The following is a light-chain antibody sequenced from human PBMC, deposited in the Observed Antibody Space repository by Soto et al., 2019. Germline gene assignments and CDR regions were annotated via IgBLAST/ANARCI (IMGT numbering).Light chain of an antibody. V-gene: IGKV1-39*01. CDR3: QQANSFPPIT. Sequence: EIQITYYPSSLSASLGYIFTVTFRSSQSISSYLNWYQQKPGKAPKLLIYGASNLQSGVPSRFSGSGSGTDFSLTISSLQPEDFATYYCQQANSFPPITFGQGTRLEI. CDR1: QSISSY. CDR2: GAS. J-gene: IGKJ5*01.